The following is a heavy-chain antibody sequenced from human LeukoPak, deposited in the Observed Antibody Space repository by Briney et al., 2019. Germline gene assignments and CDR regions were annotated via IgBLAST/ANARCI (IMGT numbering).Heavy chain of an antibody. Sequence: PGGSLRLSCAASGFTFSSYSMNWVRQAPGKGLEWLSYIGMSSGNTKYADSVKGRFTISGDKAKNSVYLQMNSLRVEDTAVYYCARDTKYAFDNWGQGTLVTVSS. D-gene: IGHD2-2*01. CDR3: ARDTKYAFDN. V-gene: IGHV3-48*01. CDR2: IGMSSGNT. CDR1: GFTFSSYS. J-gene: IGHJ4*02.